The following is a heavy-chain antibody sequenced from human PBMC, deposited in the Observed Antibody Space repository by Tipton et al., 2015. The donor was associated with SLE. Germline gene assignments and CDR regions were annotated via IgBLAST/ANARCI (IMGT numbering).Heavy chain of an antibody. D-gene: IGHD3-3*01. CDR1: GFTFSNYA. CDR3: ARSPVDYWNGYSA. CDR2: ITGSGDRT. Sequence: SLRLSCAASGFTFSNYAMSWVRQAPGKGLEWVSAITGSGDRTYYIDSVKGRFTISRDNSKNSLYLQMNGLRAEDTAVYYCARSPVDYWNGYSAWGQGTLVNVSP. V-gene: IGHV3-23*01. J-gene: IGHJ4*02.